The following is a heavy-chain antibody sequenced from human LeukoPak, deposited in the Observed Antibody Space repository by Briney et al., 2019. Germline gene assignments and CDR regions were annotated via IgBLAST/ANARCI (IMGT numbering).Heavy chain of an antibody. J-gene: IGHJ4*02. CDR2: ISRGGNT. CDR3: ARRNYDVLTAYYTFDY. V-gene: IGHV4-38-2*01. CDR1: GGSISSGSY. Sequence: SETLSLTCAVSGGSISSGSYWGWIRQPPGKGLEWIGTISRGGNTDYNPSLKSRVTMSVDTSKNQFSLKLTSVTAADTAVYYCARRNYDVLTAYYTFDYWGRGTLVTVSS. D-gene: IGHD3-9*01.